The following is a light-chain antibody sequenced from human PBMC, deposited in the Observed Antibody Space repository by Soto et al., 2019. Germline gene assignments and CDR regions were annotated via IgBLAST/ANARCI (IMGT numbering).Light chain of an antibody. V-gene: IGKV2-28*01. CDR3: MQALHIPPT. CDR1: QRLLHSNGFNY. J-gene: IGKJ1*01. Sequence: DVVMTQSPLSLPVTPGEPASISCRSSQRLLHSNGFNYLDWYVQKPGQSPQLLIFLGSTRASGVPDRFSGSGSVSDFTLTISRVEAEDAGVYYCMQALHIPPTFGQGTNVEIK. CDR2: LGS.